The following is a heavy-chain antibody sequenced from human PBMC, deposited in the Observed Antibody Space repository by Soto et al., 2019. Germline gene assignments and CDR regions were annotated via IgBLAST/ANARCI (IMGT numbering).Heavy chain of an antibody. CDR2: IYSGGST. Sequence: EVQLVETGGGLIQPGGSLRLSCAASGFTVSSNYMSWFRQAPGKGLEWVSVIYSGGSTYYAHSVKGRFTISRDNSKNTLYRQMNSLRAEVTGVYYCARDPSSGWYFGAFDIWCQGTMVTVSS. J-gene: IGHJ3*02. D-gene: IGHD6-19*01. V-gene: IGHV3-53*02. CDR1: GFTVSSNY. CDR3: ARDPSSGWYFGAFDI.